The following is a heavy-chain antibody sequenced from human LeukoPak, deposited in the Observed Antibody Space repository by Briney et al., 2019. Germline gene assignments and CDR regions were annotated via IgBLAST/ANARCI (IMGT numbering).Heavy chain of an antibody. J-gene: IGHJ6*03. V-gene: IGHV3-9*01. Sequence: GGSLRLSCAASGFTFDDYAMHWVRQAPGKGLEWVSGISWNSDSIGYADSVKGRFTISRDNAKNSLYLQMNSLRAEDTALYYCAKDGGYCSSTSCYSYYYMDVWGKGTAVTVSS. CDR2: ISWNSDSI. CDR3: AKDGGYCSSTSCYSYYYMDV. CDR1: GFTFDDYA. D-gene: IGHD2-2*01.